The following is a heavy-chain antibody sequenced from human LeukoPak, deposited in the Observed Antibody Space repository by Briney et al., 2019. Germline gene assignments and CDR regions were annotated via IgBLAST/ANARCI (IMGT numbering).Heavy chain of an antibody. CDR2: INHNGNVN. CDR1: GFTFSSYW. D-gene: IGHD4-17*01. J-gene: IGHJ4*02. Sequence: GGSLRLSCAASGFTFSSYWMNCARQAPGKGLEWGASINHNGNVNYYVDSVKGRFTISRDNAKNSLYLEMNSLRPEDTAVYHCVRDSDDYGEHTTRRFDYWGQGTLVTVSS. V-gene: IGHV3-7*01. CDR3: VRDSDDYGEHTTRRFDY.